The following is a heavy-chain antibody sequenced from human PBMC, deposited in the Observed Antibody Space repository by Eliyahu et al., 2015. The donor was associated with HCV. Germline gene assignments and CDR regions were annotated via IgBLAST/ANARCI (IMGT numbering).Heavy chain of an antibody. CDR2: VNPNSGNT. Sequence: QAQLVQSGAEVKKPGASVKVSCKASGYTFTDYDINWVRQATGQGLEWMGWVNPNSGNTGYAQKFQGRITMTTNTSISTAYMELSSLRFEDTAVYYCARGRPRWDLDFWSAYFQYWGQGALVTVPS. D-gene: IGHD3-3*01. V-gene: IGHV1-8*01. J-gene: IGHJ1*01. CDR1: GYTFTDYD. CDR3: ARGRPRWDLDFWSAYFQY.